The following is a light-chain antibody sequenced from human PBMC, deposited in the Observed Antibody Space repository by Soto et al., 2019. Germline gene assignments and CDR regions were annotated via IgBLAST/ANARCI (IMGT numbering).Light chain of an antibody. J-gene: IGKJ1*01. CDR3: QQYDSSPLT. V-gene: IGKV3-20*01. CDR2: GAS. CDR1: QSVSSSY. Sequence: EIVLTQSPGTLSLSPGERATLSCRASQSVSSSYSAWHQQKPGQPPRLLIYGASSRATGIPDRFSGSGSGDDFTITISRLEPEDFAVYYRQQYDSSPLTFGQGTQVDIK.